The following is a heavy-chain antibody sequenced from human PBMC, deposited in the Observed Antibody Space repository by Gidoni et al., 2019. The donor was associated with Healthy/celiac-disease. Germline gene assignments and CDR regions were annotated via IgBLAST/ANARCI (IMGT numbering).Heavy chain of an antibody. D-gene: IGHD2-2*03. V-gene: IGHV3-23*01. Sequence: EVQLLESGGGLVQPGGSLRLSCAASGFTFSSYAMSWVRPAPGKGLEWVSAISGSGGSTYYADSVKGRFTISRDNSKNTLYLQMNSLRAEDTAVYYCAKGPGLDIVVVPAARATIDYWGQGTLVTVSS. CDR2: ISGSGGST. J-gene: IGHJ4*02. CDR1: GFTFSSYA. CDR3: AKGPGLDIVVVPAARATIDY.